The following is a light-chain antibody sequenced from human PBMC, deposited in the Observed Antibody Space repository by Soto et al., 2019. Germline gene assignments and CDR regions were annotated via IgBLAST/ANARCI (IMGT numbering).Light chain of an antibody. Sequence: EIVLTQSPGTLSLSPGERATLSCRASQSIASSYLAWYQQKPGQPPRLLLYRTFNRAKGIPDRFSGSGSGTDFTLTISRLEPEDFAVYFCQQFSRPPLTFGGGTKVEI. CDR1: QSIASSY. CDR3: QQFSRPPLT. J-gene: IGKJ4*01. CDR2: RTF. V-gene: IGKV3-20*01.